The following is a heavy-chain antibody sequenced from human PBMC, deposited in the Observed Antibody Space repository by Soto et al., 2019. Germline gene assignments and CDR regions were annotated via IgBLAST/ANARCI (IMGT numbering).Heavy chain of an antibody. J-gene: IGHJ4*02. Sequence: SETLSLTCTGSGGSISSGDYYWSWIRQPPGKGLEWIAYIHHTGSPYYNLSLKSRLTISIDTSKNQFSLRLSSVTAADTAVYYCARSRHSGSYFFDYWGQGILVTVSS. CDR1: GGSISSGDYY. CDR3: ARSRHSGSYFFDY. V-gene: IGHV4-30-4*01. CDR2: IHHTGSP. D-gene: IGHD1-26*01.